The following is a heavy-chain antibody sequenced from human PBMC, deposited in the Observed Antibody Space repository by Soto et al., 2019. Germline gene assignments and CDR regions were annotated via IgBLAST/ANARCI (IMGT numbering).Heavy chain of an antibody. CDR3: ARTLVVVAATDNWFDP. CDR2: IYYSGST. CDR1: GGSISSGGYY. J-gene: IGHJ5*02. D-gene: IGHD2-15*01. Sequence: PSETLSLTCTVSGGSISSGGYYWSWIRQHPGKGLEWIGYIYYSGSTYYNPSLKSRVTISVDTSKNQFSLKLSSVTAADTAVYYCARTLVVVAATDNWFDPWGQGTLVTVSS. V-gene: IGHV4-31*03.